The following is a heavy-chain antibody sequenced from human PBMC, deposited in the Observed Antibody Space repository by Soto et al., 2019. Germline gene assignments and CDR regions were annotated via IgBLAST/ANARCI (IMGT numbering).Heavy chain of an antibody. CDR3: ASGYDFWSGYFH. V-gene: IGHV4-39*01. Sequence: QLQLQESGPGLVKPSETLSLTCTVSGGSISSSSYYWGWIRQPPGKGLEWIGSIYYSGSTYYNPSLKSRVTLSVDTSKNQFSLKLSSVTAADTAVYYCASGYDFWSGYFHWGQGTLVTVSS. J-gene: IGHJ4*02. CDR1: GGSISSSSYY. CDR2: IYYSGST. D-gene: IGHD3-3*01.